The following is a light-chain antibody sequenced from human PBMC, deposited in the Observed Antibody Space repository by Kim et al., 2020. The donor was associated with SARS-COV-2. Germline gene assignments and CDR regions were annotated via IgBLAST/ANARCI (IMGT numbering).Light chain of an antibody. Sequence: EIVLTQSPGTLSLSPGERATLSCRASQSVSNSYLAWYQQKPGQAPRLLIYGASRRATGIPDRFSGSGSGTDFTLTISRLEPEDFAVYYCHHYGGSPVTFGQGTRLEIK. V-gene: IGKV3-20*01. CDR2: GAS. CDR3: HHYGGSPVT. CDR1: QSVSNSY. J-gene: IGKJ5*01.